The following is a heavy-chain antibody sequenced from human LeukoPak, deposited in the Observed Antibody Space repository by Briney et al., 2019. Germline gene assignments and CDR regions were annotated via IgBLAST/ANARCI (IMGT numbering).Heavy chain of an antibody. Sequence: GGSLRLSCAASGFTVSSNYMSWVRQAPGKGLEWVSLIYSGGSTDYADSVKGRFTISRDKSKNTLYLQMNSLRAEDTAVYYCASFPPRSYYDSSGHYADYWGQGTLVTVSS. J-gene: IGHJ4*02. CDR2: IYSGGST. CDR1: GFTVSSNY. D-gene: IGHD3-22*01. CDR3: ASFPPRSYYDSSGHYADY. V-gene: IGHV3-66*01.